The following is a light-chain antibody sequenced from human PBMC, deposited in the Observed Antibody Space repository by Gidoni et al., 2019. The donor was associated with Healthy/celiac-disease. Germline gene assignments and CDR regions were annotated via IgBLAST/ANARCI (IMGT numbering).Light chain of an antibody. J-gene: IGLJ2*01. CDR2: RNN. V-gene: IGLV1-47*01. CDR3: AAWDDSLSAPYVV. Sequence: QSVLTQPPSASGTPGQRVTISCSGSSFNIGSNFVYWYQQVPGTAPKLLIYRNNQRPSGVPDRFSGSKSGTSASLAISGLRSEDEADYYCAAWDDSLSAPYVVFGGGTKLTVL. CDR1: SFNIGSNF.